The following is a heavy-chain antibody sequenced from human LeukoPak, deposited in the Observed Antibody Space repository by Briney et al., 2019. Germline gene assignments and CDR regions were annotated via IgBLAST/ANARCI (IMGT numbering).Heavy chain of an antibody. Sequence: SETLSLTCAVYGGSFSGYYWSWIRQPPGKGLEWIGEINHSGSTNYNPSLKSRVTISVDTSKNQFSLKLSSVTAANTAVYYCARYSSSWYIPYFDYWGQGTLVTVSS. J-gene: IGHJ4*02. V-gene: IGHV4-34*01. CDR2: INHSGST. D-gene: IGHD6-13*01. CDR3: ARYSSSWYIPYFDY. CDR1: GGSFSGYY.